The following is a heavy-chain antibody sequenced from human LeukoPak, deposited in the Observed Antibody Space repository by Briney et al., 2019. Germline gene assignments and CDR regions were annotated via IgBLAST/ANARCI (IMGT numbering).Heavy chain of an antibody. D-gene: IGHD3-3*01. CDR1: GFTFSSYG. Sequence: GGSLRLSCAASGFTFSSYGMHWVRQAPGKGLEWVAVISYDGSNKYYADSVKGRFTISRDNSKNTLYLQMNSLRAEDTAVYYCAHNTIFGVVTYFDYWGQGTLVTVSS. J-gene: IGHJ4*02. CDR2: ISYDGSNK. CDR3: AHNTIFGVVTYFDY. V-gene: IGHV3-30*03.